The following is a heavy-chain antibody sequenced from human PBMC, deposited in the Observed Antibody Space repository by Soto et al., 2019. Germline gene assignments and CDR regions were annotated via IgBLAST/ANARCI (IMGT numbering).Heavy chain of an antibody. CDR2: ISAYNGNT. V-gene: IGHV1-18*01. J-gene: IGHJ4*02. D-gene: IGHD2-15*01. CDR1: GYTFSSYG. CDR3: PRGQSGGDEDGEAAEFDY. Sequence: QVQLVQSGAEVKKPGASVKVSCKASGYTFSSYGISWVRQAPGQGLEWMGWISAYNGNTNYAQKLQGRVTMTTDTSTSTAYMELRSLRSDDTAVYYCPRGQSGGDEDGEAAEFDYWGQGTLVTVSS.